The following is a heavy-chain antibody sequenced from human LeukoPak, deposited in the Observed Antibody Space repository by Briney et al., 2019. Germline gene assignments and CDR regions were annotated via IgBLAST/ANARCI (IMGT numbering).Heavy chain of an antibody. CDR1: GFTFDDYA. D-gene: IGHD5-24*01. Sequence: PGGSLRLSCAASGFTFDDYAMHWVRQAPGKGLEWVSGISWSSGSIGYADSVKGRFTISRDNAKNSLYLQMNSLRAEDTALYYCAKDWGPRMATILDWGQGTLVTVSS. V-gene: IGHV3-9*01. CDR2: ISWSSGSI. CDR3: AKDWGPRMATILD. J-gene: IGHJ4*02.